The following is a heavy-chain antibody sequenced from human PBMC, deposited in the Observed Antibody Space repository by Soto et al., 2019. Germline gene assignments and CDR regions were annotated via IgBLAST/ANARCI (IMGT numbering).Heavy chain of an antibody. Sequence: QITLKESGPTLVKPTQTLTLTCTFSGFSLSTSGVGVGWIRQPPGKALEWLALIYWDDDKRYSPSLKSRLTITKDTSNNQVVLTMTNMDPVDTATYYCAHIRHYDILTGYYGDAFDIWGQGTMVTVSS. CDR1: GFSLSTSGVG. CDR2: IYWDDDK. D-gene: IGHD3-9*01. CDR3: AHIRHYDILTGYYGDAFDI. J-gene: IGHJ3*02. V-gene: IGHV2-5*02.